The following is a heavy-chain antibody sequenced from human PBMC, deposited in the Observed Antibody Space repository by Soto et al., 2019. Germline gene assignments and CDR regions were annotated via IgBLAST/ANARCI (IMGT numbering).Heavy chain of an antibody. D-gene: IGHD2-15*01. V-gene: IGHV1-18*04. Sequence: ASVKVSCKASGYTFTSYGISWVRQAPGQGLEWMGWISAYNGNTNYAQKLQGRVTMTTDTSTSTAYMELRGLRSDDTAVYYCARDSTKRRGYCSGGSCYGSWFDPWG. J-gene: IGHJ5*02. CDR2: ISAYNGNT. CDR3: ARDSTKRRGYCSGGSCYGSWFDP. CDR1: GYTFTSYG.